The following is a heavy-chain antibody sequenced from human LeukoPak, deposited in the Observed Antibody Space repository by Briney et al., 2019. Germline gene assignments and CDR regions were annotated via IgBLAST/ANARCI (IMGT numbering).Heavy chain of an antibody. CDR2: ISGSGGST. CDR1: GFTFSSYA. CDR3: ARGTVYSGYDWGYYYYMDV. D-gene: IGHD5-12*01. J-gene: IGHJ6*03. V-gene: IGHV3-23*01. Sequence: PGGSLRLSCAASGFTFSSYAMSWVRQAPGKGLEWVSAISGSGGSTYYADSVKGRFTISRDNAKNTLYLQMNSLRAEDTAVYYCARGTVYSGYDWGYYYYMDVWGKGTTVTVSS.